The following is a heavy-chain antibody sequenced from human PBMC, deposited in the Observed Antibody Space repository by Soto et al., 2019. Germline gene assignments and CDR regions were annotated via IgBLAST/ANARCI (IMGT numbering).Heavy chain of an antibody. V-gene: IGHV1-69*06. CDR1: GGTFSSYA. D-gene: IGHD5-12*01. Sequence: QVQLVQSGAEVKKPGSSVKVSCKASGGTFSSYAISWVRQAPGQGLEWMGGIIPIFGTANYAQKFQGRVTITADKSTSTAYMELSSLRSEDTAVYYCARVGRYSGYDFPYYYGMDVWGQGTTVTASS. CDR2: IIPIFGTA. CDR3: ARVGRYSGYDFPYYYGMDV. J-gene: IGHJ6*02.